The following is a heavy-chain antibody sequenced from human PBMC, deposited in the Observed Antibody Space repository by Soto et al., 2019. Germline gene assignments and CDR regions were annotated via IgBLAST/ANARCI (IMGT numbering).Heavy chain of an antibody. V-gene: IGHV3-74*01. Sequence: EVQLVESGGGLVQPGGSVRLSCAASKFTITSYWMHWVRQAPGKGLVWVSRINSDGSSISYADAVKGRFTISRDNAKNTSYLQMNSLRVEGTAVYYCAREVNHGYVLRGMDVWGQGTTVTVFS. CDR1: KFTITSYW. J-gene: IGHJ6*02. CDR3: AREVNHGYVLRGMDV. CDR2: INSDGSSI. D-gene: IGHD3-16*01.